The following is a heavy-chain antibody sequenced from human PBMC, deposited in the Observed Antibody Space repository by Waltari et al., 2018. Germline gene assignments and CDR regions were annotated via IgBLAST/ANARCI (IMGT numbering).Heavy chain of an antibody. CDR3: ARTLEKTYAGWYFDS. CDR2: IYASGRT. V-gene: IGHV4-61*02. J-gene: IGHJ4*02. D-gene: IGHD2-2*01. Sequence: QVQLQESGPGLVKPSQTLSLTCTVSGDSIRSNNFYCSWVRQPAGRGLEWSGRIYASGRTNYHPYSKSRVTLSVDTPKNQFSRRLTSVTAADSALYFCARTLEKTYAGWYFDSWGQGTRVSVSS. CDR1: GDSIRSNNFY.